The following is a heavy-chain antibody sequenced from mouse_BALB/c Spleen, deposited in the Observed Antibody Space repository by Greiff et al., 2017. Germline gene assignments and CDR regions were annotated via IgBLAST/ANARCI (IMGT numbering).Heavy chain of an antibody. J-gene: IGHJ2*01. CDR1: GFSLTSYG. CDR3: ARARDSSGYDYFDY. Sequence: QVQLKESGPGLVAPSQSLSITCTVSGFSLTSYGVHWVRQPPGKGLEWLGVIWAGGSTNYNSALMSRLSISKDNSKSQVFLKMNSLQTDDTARYYCARARDSSGYDYFDYWGQGTTLTVSS. V-gene: IGHV2-9*02. CDR2: IWAGGST. D-gene: IGHD3-2*01.